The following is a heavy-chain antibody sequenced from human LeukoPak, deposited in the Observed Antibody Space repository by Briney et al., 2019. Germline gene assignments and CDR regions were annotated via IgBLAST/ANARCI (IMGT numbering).Heavy chain of an antibody. Sequence: SETLSLTCTVSGGSISSYYWSWIRQPPGKGLEWIGYIYYSGSTNYNPSLKSRVTISVDTSKNQFSLKLSSVTAADTAVYYCARAIYYYDSSGHFVYWGQGTLVTVSS. CDR2: IYYSGST. V-gene: IGHV4-59*01. CDR3: ARAIYYYDSSGHFVY. J-gene: IGHJ4*02. CDR1: GGSISSYY. D-gene: IGHD3-22*01.